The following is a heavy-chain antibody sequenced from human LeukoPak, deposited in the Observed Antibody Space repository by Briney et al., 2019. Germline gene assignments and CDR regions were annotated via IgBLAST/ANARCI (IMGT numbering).Heavy chain of an antibody. CDR2: VSSTSSTI. CDR3: ARSRTHDY. CDR1: GFTFSTYT. J-gene: IGHJ4*02. Sequence: GGSLRLSCAASGFTFSTYTMSWVRQAPGKGLEWVSHVSSTSSTINYADSVKGRFTISRDNAKNSLYLQMNSLRDEDTALYFCARSRTHDYWGQGTLVTVSS. V-gene: IGHV3-48*02.